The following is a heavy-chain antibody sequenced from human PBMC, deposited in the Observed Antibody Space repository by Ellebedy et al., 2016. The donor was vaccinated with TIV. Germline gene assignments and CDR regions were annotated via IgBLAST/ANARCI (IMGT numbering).Heavy chain of an antibody. V-gene: IGHV4-31*03. CDR1: GVSLRSGGDY. D-gene: IGHD2-15*01. CDR2: IHYSGNT. CDR3: VRGCSVSCYYYWALDV. Sequence: SETLSPTCTVSGVSLRSGGDYWSWVRQLPGKGLEWIGYIHYSGNTYYNPSLNSRVTISVDTSENQFSLRLSSVTAADTAVYYCVRGCSVSCYYYWALDVWGQGTTVTVSS. J-gene: IGHJ6*02.